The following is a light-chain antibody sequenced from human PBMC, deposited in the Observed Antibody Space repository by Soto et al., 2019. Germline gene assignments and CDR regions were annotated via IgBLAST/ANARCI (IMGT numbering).Light chain of an antibody. CDR2: QTS. J-gene: IGKJ1*01. V-gene: IGKV3-11*01. Sequence: EIVLTQSPATLSSFPGDRFTLSCRSRQYINTRLAWYQHRPGQSPRLLIYQTSLRAAGIPARFSASGSGTDFTLTISDVQPEDFALYYCHQRQSWPRTFGQGTKVDIK. CDR3: HQRQSWPRT. CDR1: QYINTR.